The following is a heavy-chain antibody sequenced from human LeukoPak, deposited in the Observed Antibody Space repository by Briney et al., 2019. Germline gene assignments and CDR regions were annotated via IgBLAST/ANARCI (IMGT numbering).Heavy chain of an antibody. J-gene: IGHJ6*03. V-gene: IGHV1-8*03. CDR2: MNPNSGNT. Sequence: ASLKVSCKASGYTFTSYDINWVRQATGQGLEWMGWMNPNSGNTGYAQKFQGRVTITRNTSISTAYMELSSLRSEDTAVYYCARGRFTLPYYYYYYMDVWGKGTTVTVSS. CDR3: ARGRFTLPYYYYYYMDV. CDR1: GYTFTSYD. D-gene: IGHD2-21*02.